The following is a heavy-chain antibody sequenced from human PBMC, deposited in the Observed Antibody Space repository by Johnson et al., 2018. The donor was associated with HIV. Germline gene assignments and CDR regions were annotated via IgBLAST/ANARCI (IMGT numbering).Heavy chain of an antibody. CDR2: IYSGGRT. Sequence: EVQLVESGGGLVKPGGSLRLSCRASGFPFSNAWMSWVRQAPGKGLEWVSIIYSGGRTYHADSVKGRFTLSRDNSKNTLYLQMNSLRAEDTAVYYCASVPMIVVLDGAFDIWGQGTMVTVSS. CDR3: ASVPMIVVLDGAFDI. CDR1: GFPFSNAW. V-gene: IGHV3-53*01. D-gene: IGHD3-22*01. J-gene: IGHJ3*02.